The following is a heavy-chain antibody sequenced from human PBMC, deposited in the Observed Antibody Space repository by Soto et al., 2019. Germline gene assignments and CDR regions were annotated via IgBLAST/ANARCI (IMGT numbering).Heavy chain of an antibody. CDR3: RGALDCPGTSCIDY. D-gene: IGHD2-2*01. V-gene: IGHV3-15*01. J-gene: IGHJ4*02. Sequence: EVQLVESGGGLVRPGGSLRLSCAASGFTFSKAWMSWVRQAPGKGLEWVGRIKSKTEGGTRDYAASVTGRFTISRDDSNDRLYLQMNSLTAEDTAVYYCRGALDCPGTSCIDYWGQGTLVTVSS. CDR1: GFTFSKAW. CDR2: IKSKTEGGTR.